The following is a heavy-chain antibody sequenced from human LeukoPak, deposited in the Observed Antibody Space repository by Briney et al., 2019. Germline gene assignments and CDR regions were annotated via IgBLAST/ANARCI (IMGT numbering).Heavy chain of an antibody. Sequence: SQTLSLTCTVSGGSISSGSYYWSWIRQPAGKGLEWIGRIYTSGSTNYNPSLKSQVTISVDTSKNQFSLKLSSVTAADTAVYYCARDAAYYYDSSGLFDYWGQGTLVTVSS. CDR3: ARDAAYYYDSSGLFDY. CDR2: IYTSGST. J-gene: IGHJ4*02. D-gene: IGHD3-22*01. CDR1: GGSISSGSYY. V-gene: IGHV4-61*02.